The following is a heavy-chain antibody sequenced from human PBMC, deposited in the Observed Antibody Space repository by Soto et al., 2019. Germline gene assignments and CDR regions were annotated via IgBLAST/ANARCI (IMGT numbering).Heavy chain of an antibody. V-gene: IGHV3-33*01. D-gene: IGHD1-7*01. J-gene: IGHJ4*02. CDR3: ARDSGVTGTTTLFDY. CDR1: GFTFSSYG. CDR2: IWYDGSNK. Sequence: GGSLRLSCAASGFTFSSYGMHWVRQAPGKGLEWVAVIWYDGSNKYYADSVKGRFTISRDNSKNTLYLQMNSLRAEDTAVYYCARDSGVTGTTTLFDYWGQGTLVTVSS.